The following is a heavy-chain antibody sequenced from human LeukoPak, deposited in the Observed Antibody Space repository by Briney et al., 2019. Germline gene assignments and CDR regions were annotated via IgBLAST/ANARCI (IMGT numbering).Heavy chain of an antibody. CDR1: GFTFPINN. Sequence: GGSLRLSCTASGFTFPINNMNWVRQAPGKGLEWVASISSSSSYIYYADSVEGRFTISRDNAKNSVYLQMNSLRAEDTAVYYCARGFDYGDYVWWFDPWGQGTLVTVSS. CDR3: ARGFDYGDYVWWFDP. J-gene: IGHJ5*02. V-gene: IGHV3-21*01. CDR2: ISSSSSYI. D-gene: IGHD4-17*01.